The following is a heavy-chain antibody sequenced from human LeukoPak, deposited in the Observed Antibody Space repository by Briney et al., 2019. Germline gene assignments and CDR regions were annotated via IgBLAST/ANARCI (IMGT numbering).Heavy chain of an antibody. CDR2: IYYSGST. CDR3: ARAPHCSSTSCYKGGFDY. J-gene: IGHJ4*02. D-gene: IGHD2-2*02. Sequence: SETLSLTCTVSGGSISSSSYYWGWIRQPPGKGLEWIGSIYYSGSTYYNPSLKSRVTISVDTSKNQFSLKLSSVTAADTAVYYCARAPHCSSTSCYKGGFDYWGQGTLVTVSS. V-gene: IGHV4-39*01. CDR1: GGSISSSSYY.